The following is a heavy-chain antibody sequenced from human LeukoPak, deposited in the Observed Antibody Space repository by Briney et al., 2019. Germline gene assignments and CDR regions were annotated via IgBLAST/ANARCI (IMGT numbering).Heavy chain of an antibody. CDR3: ARAKDVSPFDY. Sequence: SETLSLTCAVSGGSISSGGYSWSWIRQPPGKGLEWIGYIYHSGSTYYNPSLKSRVTISVDTSKNQFSLRLSSVTAADTAMYYCARAKDVSPFDYWGQGTLVTVSS. CDR1: GGSISSGGYS. D-gene: IGHD3-16*02. J-gene: IGHJ4*02. V-gene: IGHV4-30-2*01. CDR2: IYHSGST.